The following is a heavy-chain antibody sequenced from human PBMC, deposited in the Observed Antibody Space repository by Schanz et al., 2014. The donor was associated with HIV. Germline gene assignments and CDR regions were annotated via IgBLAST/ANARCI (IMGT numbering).Heavy chain of an antibody. V-gene: IGHV3-23*04. CDR2: ISGSGVST. J-gene: IGHJ4*02. D-gene: IGHD6-19*01. CDR1: GLTFSSYG. CDR3: AKMARSVAANTNFDY. Sequence: VHLVESGGGVVQPGRSLRLSCAASGLTFSSYGIHWVRQAPGKGLEWVSSISGSGVSTFYAGSVKGRFAISRDKSKNTLYLQMNSLRVEDTAVYYCAKMARSVAANTNFDYWGQGTLVTVSS.